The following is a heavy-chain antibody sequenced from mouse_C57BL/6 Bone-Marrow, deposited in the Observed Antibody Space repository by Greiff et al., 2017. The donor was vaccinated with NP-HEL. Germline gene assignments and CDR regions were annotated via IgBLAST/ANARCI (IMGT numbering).Heavy chain of an antibody. V-gene: IGHV2-2*01. J-gene: IGHJ3*01. Sequence: QVQLQQSGPGLVQPSQSLSITCTVSGFSLTSYGVHWVRQSPGKGLEWLGVIWRGGSADYNAAFISRLSISKDNSKSQVFFKMNSLQADDTAIYYCARIGDGRSSWFAYWGQGTLVTVSA. CDR1: GFSLTSYG. CDR3: ARIGDGRSSWFAY. CDR2: IWRGGSA.